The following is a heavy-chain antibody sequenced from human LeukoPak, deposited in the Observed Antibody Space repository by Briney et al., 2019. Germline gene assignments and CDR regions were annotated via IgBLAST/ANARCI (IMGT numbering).Heavy chain of an antibody. Sequence: GGSLRLSCAASGFTFSSYGMHWVRQAPGKGLEWVAFIRYDGSYKYHADSVKGRFTISRDNSKNTLYLQMNSLRAEDTAVYYCARDHEYYYYYYMDVWGKGTTVTVSS. J-gene: IGHJ6*03. V-gene: IGHV3-30*02. CDR3: ARDHEYYYYYYMDV. CDR1: GFTFSSYG. CDR2: IRYDGSYK.